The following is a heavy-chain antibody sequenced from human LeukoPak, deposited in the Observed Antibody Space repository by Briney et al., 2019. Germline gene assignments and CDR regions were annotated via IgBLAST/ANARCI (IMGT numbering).Heavy chain of an antibody. CDR2: ISYDGSNK. V-gene: IGHV3-30-3*01. CDR3: ASWREPYAFDI. CDR1: GFTFSSYA. J-gene: IGHJ3*02. Sequence: SCAASGFTFSSYAMHWVRQAPGKGLEWVAVISYDGSNKYYADSVKGRFTISRDNSKNTLYLQMNSLRAEDTAVYYCASWREPYAFDIWGQGTMVTVSS. D-gene: IGHD1-26*01.